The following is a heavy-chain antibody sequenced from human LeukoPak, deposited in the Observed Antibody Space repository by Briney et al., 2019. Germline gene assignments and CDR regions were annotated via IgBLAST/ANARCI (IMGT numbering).Heavy chain of an antibody. CDR3: AGQPSPYYDGSGGYYFPWFDP. Sequence: GESLKISCKGSGYSFTSYWIGWVRQMPGKGLEWMGIIYPGDSDTRYSPSFQGQVTISADKSISTAYLQWSSLKASDTAMYYCAGQPSPYYDGSGGYYFPWFDPWGQGILVTVSS. CDR1: GYSFTSYW. V-gene: IGHV5-51*01. J-gene: IGHJ5*02. CDR2: IYPGDSDT. D-gene: IGHD3-10*01.